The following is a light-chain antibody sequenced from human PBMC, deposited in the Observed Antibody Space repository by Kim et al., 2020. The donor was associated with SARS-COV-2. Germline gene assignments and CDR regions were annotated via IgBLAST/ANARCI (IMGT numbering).Light chain of an antibody. CDR2: DVS. V-gene: IGKV1-5*01. CDR1: QSISSW. Sequence: AASVGDRVTITCRASQSISSWLAWYQQKPGKAPTLLIHDVSTLESGVPSRFGGSGSGTEFTFIISSLQPDDFATYYCQQYDTCWTFGQGTKVDIK. CDR3: QQYDTCWT. J-gene: IGKJ1*01.